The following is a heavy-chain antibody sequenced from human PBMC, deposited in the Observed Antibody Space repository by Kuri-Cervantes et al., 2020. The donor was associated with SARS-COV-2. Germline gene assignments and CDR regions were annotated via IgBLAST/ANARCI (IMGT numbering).Heavy chain of an antibody. CDR2: ISSSSSYV. J-gene: IGHJ4*02. CDR3: ARGIAMAVPREYYFDY. CDR1: GFTFSSYS. Sequence: GESLKISCAASGFTFSSYSMNWVRQAPGKGLEWVSSISSSSSYVYYADSVKGRFTISRDNAKNSLYLQMNSLRAEDTAVYYCARGIAMAVPREYYFDYWAREPWSPSPQ. D-gene: IGHD2-2*01. V-gene: IGHV3-21*01.